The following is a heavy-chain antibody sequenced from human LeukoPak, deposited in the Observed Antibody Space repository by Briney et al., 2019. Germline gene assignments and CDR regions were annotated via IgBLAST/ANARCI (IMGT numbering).Heavy chain of an antibody. J-gene: IGHJ4*02. CDR3: ARQTVAARVYYFDY. CDR1: GYTFSSYG. V-gene: IGHV1-18*01. D-gene: IGHD6-19*01. CDR2: IRGNNGDT. Sequence: ASVKVSCKASGYTFSSYGISWVRQAPGQGLEWVGWIRGNNGDTNYAQKFQGRVTMTTDTSTSTAYMELRSLRSDDTAVYYCARQTVAARVYYFDYWGQGTLVTVSS.